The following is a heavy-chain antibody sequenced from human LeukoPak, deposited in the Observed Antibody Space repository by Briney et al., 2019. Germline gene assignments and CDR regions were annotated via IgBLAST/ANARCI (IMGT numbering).Heavy chain of an antibody. CDR1: GSHFNNYW. D-gene: IGHD1-26*01. CDR2: IYPGDSDT. V-gene: IGHV5-51*01. CDR3: ASAIGSYSYFDY. J-gene: IGHJ4*02. Sequence: GESLKISCKGSGSHFNNYWIGWVRPMPGKGLEWMGIIYPGDSDTKYSPPFRGQVTISADKSINTAYLQWSSLKASDNAIYYCASAIGSYSYFDYWGQGTLVTVSS.